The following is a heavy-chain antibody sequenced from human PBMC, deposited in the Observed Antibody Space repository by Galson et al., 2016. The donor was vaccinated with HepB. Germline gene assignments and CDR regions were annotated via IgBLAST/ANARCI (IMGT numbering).Heavy chain of an antibody. Sequence: SLRLSCAASGFTLNGLAVHWVHQASGKGLEWVARMKSRSGNYATAYAGSVNGRFTISRDDAINTLYLQMNSLRAEDTAVYYCAKDLADYYDSTGYYTGLDYWGQGTLVTVSS. CDR3: AKDLADYYDSTGYYTGLDY. V-gene: IGHV3-73*01. J-gene: IGHJ4*02. D-gene: IGHD3-22*01. CDR2: MKSRSGNYAT. CDR1: GFTLNGLA.